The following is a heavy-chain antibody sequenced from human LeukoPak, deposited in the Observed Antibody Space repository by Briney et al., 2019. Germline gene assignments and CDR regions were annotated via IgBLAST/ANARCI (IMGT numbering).Heavy chain of an antibody. D-gene: IGHD3-22*01. CDR1: GGSISSSSYY. CDR3: ARVTTIGSGYYLSDAFDI. CDR2: IYYSGST. J-gene: IGHJ3*02. Sequence: SETLSLTCTVSGGSISSSSYYWGWIRQPPGKGLEWIGSIYYSGSTYYNPSLKSRVTISVDTSKNQFSLKLSSVTAADTAVYYCARVTTIGSGYYLSDAFDIWGQGTMVTVSS. V-gene: IGHV4-39*07.